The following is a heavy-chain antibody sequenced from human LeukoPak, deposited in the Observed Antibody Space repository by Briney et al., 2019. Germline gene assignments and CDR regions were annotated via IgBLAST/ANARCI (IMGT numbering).Heavy chain of an antibody. V-gene: IGHV3-21*01. CDR1: GFTFSSYS. Sequence: PGGSLRLSCAASGFTFSSYSMNWVRQAPGKGLEWVSSISSSSSYIYYADSVKGRFTISRDNAKNSLYLQMNSLRAEDTAVYYRARSSYDSSGYYESTDYWGQGTLVTVSS. CDR2: ISSSSSYI. D-gene: IGHD3-22*01. CDR3: ARSSYDSSGYYESTDY. J-gene: IGHJ4*02.